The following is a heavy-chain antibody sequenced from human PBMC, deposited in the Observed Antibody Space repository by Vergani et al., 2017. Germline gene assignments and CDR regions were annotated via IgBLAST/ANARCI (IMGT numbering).Heavy chain of an antibody. Sequence: QMQLQESGPGLVKPSETLSLTCTVSGGSFNTYYWSWIRQSPGKGLEWIGYIYSTGSTNYNPSLNSRVTMSVDTSKNQFSLKLSSVTAADTAVYYCARAGHRLPLTYWGQGTLVTVSS. CDR1: GGSFNTYY. V-gene: IGHV4-59*12. CDR2: IYSTGST. J-gene: IGHJ4*02. D-gene: IGHD4-11*01. CDR3: ARAGHRLPLTY.